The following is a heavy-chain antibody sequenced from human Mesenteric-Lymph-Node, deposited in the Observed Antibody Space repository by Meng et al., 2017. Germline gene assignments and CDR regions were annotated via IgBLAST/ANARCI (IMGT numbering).Heavy chain of an antibody. V-gene: IGHV3-23*01. J-gene: IGHJ4*02. CDR3: AHLGGYCSSTSCYGGDY. D-gene: IGHD2-2*01. Sequence: GESLKISCAASGFTFSSYAMSWVRQAPGKGLEWVSAISGSGGSTYYADSVKGRFTISRDNSKNTLYLQMNSLRAEDTAVYYCAHLGGYCSSTSCYGGDYWGQGTLVTVSS. CDR1: GFTFSSYA. CDR2: ISGSGGST.